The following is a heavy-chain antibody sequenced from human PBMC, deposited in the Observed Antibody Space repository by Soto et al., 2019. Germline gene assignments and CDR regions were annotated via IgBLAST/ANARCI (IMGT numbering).Heavy chain of an antibody. Sequence: QVQLVESGGGVVQPGRSLRLSCAASGFTFSSYGMHWVRQAPGKGLEWVAVISYDGSNKYYADSVKGRFTISRDNSKNTLYLQMNSLRAEDTGVYYCAKALTTPPNWFDPWGQGTLVTVSS. CDR2: ISYDGSNK. V-gene: IGHV3-30*18. CDR3: AKALTTPPNWFDP. CDR1: GFTFSSYG. D-gene: IGHD3-22*01. J-gene: IGHJ5*02.